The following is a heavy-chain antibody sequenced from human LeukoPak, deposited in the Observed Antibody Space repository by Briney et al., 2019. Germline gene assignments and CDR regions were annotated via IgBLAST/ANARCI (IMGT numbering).Heavy chain of an antibody. CDR3: AKDPWFGES. CDR2: ISGSGDTT. D-gene: IGHD3-10*01. Sequence: QPGGSLRLSCAASGFIFSSQGMNWVRQAPGKGLEWVSFISGSGDTTYFADSVKGRFTISRDNSKNTLYLQMNSLRAEDTAVYYCAKDPWFGESWGQGTLVTVSS. V-gene: IGHV3-23*01. CDR1: GFIFSSQG. J-gene: IGHJ5*02.